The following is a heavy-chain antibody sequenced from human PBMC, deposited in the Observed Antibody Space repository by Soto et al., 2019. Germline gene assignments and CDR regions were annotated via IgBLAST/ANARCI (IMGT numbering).Heavy chain of an antibody. J-gene: IGHJ6*02. CDR1: GYTFTSYG. CDR2: ISAYNGNT. D-gene: IGHD6-6*01. CDR3: ARSSSSGGESLYYYYGMDV. Sequence: QVQLVQSGAEVKKPGASVKVSCKASGYTFTSYGISWVRQAPGQGLEWMGWISAYNGNTNYAQKLQGRVTMTTDTSKSTAYMELRSLRSDDTAVYYCARSSSSGGESLYYYYGMDVWGQGTTVTVSS. V-gene: IGHV1-18*01.